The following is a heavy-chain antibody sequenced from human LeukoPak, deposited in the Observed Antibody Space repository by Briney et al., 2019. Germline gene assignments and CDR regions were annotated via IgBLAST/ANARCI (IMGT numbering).Heavy chain of an antibody. Sequence: LSLTCTVSGYSISSGYFWGWIRQPPGKGLEWVAVISYDGRNINNADSVKGRFTISRDNSKNTLYLQMNSLRPEDTAVYYCAREFSAGIGACPAGIDPWGQGTLVTVSS. D-gene: IGHD6-6*01. J-gene: IGHJ5*02. V-gene: IGHV3-30*03. CDR2: ISYDGRNI. CDR3: AREFSAGIGACPAGIDP. CDR1: GYSISSGY.